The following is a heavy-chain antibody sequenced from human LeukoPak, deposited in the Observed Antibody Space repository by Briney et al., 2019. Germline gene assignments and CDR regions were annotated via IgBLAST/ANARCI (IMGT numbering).Heavy chain of an antibody. D-gene: IGHD1-1*01. CDR2: ISWNSGSL. CDR1: GFTFDDYA. Sequence: GRSLRLSCAASGFTFDDYAMHWVRHAPGKGLEWVSGISWNSGSLGYADSVKGRFTISRDNAKNSLYLQMNSLRAEDTALYYCAKDGTGTTVFDYWGQGTLVTVSS. J-gene: IGHJ4*02. CDR3: AKDGTGTTVFDY. V-gene: IGHV3-9*01.